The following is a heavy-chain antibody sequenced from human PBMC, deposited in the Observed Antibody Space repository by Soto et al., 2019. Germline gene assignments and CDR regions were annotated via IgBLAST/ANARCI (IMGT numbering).Heavy chain of an antibody. CDR3: ARISPGGYYDSSGYYYY. CDR2: ISAYNGNT. D-gene: IGHD3-22*01. J-gene: IGHJ4*02. V-gene: IGHV1-18*04. Sequence: ASVKVSCKASGYTFTSYGISWVRQAPGQGFEWMGWISAYNGNTNYAQKLQGRVTMTTDTSTSTAYMELRSLRSDDTAVYYCARISPGGYYDSSGYYYYWGQGTLVTVSS. CDR1: GYTFTSYG.